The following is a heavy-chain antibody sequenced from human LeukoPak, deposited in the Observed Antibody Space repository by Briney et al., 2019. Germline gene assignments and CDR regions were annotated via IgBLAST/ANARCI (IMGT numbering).Heavy chain of an antibody. CDR1: GGSISSYY. CDR3: ARDLPSVGATVYYYYMDV. V-gene: IGHV4-39*07. CDR2: IYYSGST. J-gene: IGHJ6*03. D-gene: IGHD1-26*01. Sequence: SETLSLTCTVSGGSISSYYWGWIRQPPGKGLEWIGSIYYSGSTYYNPSLKSRVTISVDTSKNQFSLKLSSVTAADTAVYYCARDLPSVGATVYYYYMDVWGKGTTVTVSS.